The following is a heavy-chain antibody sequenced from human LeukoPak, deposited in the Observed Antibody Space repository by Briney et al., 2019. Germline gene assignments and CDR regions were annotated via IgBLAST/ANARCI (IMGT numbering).Heavy chain of an antibody. CDR1: GFTFSGYA. V-gene: IGHV3-11*01. J-gene: IGHJ4*02. CDR3: AKRAENGYSNFDY. D-gene: IGHD4-11*01. CDR2: ISSSGSTI. Sequence: GGSLRLSCAASGFTFSGYAMSWVRQAPGKGLEWVSYISSSGSTIYYADSVKGRFTISRDNAKNSLYLQMNSLRAEDTAIYYCAKRAENGYSNFDYWGQGTLVTVSS.